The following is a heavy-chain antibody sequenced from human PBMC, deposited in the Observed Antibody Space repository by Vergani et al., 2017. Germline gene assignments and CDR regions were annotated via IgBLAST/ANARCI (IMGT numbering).Heavy chain of an antibody. Sequence: QLQLQESGPGLVKPSETLSLTCTVSGGPISSSSYSWGWIRPPPGKGLEWIGSIYYSGSTYDNPSLKSLVTISVDTSKNQFSLKLSSVTAADTAVYYCARDKVLYSTGGMDYYMDVWGKGTTATVSS. CDR2: IYYSGST. D-gene: IGHD6-25*01. J-gene: IGHJ6*03. CDR1: GGPISSSSYS. CDR3: ARDKVLYSTGGMDYYMDV. V-gene: IGHV4-39*07.